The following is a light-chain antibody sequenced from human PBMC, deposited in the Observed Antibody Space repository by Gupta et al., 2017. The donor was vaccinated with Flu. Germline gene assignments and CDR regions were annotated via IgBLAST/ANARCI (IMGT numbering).Light chain of an antibody. CDR3: QQYNSYSWT. V-gene: IGKV1-5*03. CDR1: QSISSW. Sequence: PSTLSASVGDSVTITCRASQSISSWLAWYLQKPGKAPKLLIYKASNLQNGVPLRFSGSGSGTEFTLTISSLQPDDFATYYCQQYNSYSWTFGQGTKVEI. CDR2: KAS. J-gene: IGKJ1*01.